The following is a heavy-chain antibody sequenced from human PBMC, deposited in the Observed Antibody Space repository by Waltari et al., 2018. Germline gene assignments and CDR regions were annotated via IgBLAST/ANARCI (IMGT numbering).Heavy chain of an antibody. CDR1: GGPITSGSYH. V-gene: IGHV4-61*02. CDR2: TYTSGST. CDR3: ARGTYSYGFGNYYYHYGMDA. D-gene: IGHD5-18*01. Sequence: QVQLQQSGPGLVKSSQTLSLTCTVPGGPITSGSYHWPWIRQPAGKGLGWIGRTYTSGSTNYNPSFESRVTISVDTSKDQFSLKLSSVTAADTAVYFCARGTYSYGFGNYYYHYGMDAWGQGTTVTVSS. J-gene: IGHJ6*02.